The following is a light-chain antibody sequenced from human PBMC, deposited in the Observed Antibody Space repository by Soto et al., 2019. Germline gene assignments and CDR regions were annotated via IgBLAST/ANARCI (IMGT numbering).Light chain of an antibody. Sequence: QSALTQRASLSGCPGQSITISCTGTSSDVGGYNFVSWYQQHPGRAPKLLIYEVSRRPSGVSNRFSVSKSGDTASLTISGLQAADEADYYCYSYRGYYTRVFGTGTKVTVL. CDR1: SSDVGGYNF. J-gene: IGLJ1*01. CDR3: YSYRGYYTRV. CDR2: EVS. V-gene: IGLV2-14*01.